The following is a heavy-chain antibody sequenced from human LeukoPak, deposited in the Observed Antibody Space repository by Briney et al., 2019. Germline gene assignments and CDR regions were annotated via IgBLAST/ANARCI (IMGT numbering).Heavy chain of an antibody. CDR1: GGTFSSYA. CDR2: IIPIFGTA. J-gene: IGHJ4*02. D-gene: IGHD5-18*01. CDR3: AKNVRDTGTFDY. Sequence: SVKVSCKASGGTFSSYAISWVRQAPGQGLEWMGGIIPIFGTANYAQRFQGRVTMTRDTSISTAYMELNSLTSEDTAVYYCAKNVRDTGTFDYWGQGTLVTVSS. V-gene: IGHV1-69*05.